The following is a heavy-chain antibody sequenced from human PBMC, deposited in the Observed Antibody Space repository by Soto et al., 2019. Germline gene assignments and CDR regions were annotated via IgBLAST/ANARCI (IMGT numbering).Heavy chain of an antibody. D-gene: IGHD6-13*01. J-gene: IGHJ4*02. Sequence: ASVKVSCKASGYTFTNYGISWVRQAAGQGLEWMGWTSDYNGNTNYAHKFQGRVTLTTDTSTSTAYMELRSLRSDDTAVYYCARGGGIYSISWPLDYWGQGTLVTVSS. V-gene: IGHV1-18*04. CDR2: TSDYNGNT. CDR3: ARGGGIYSISWPLDY. CDR1: GYTFTNYG.